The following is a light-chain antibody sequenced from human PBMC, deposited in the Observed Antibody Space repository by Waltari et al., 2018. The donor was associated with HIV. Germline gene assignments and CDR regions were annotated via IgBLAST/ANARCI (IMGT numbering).Light chain of an antibody. CDR3: CSYAGSSTSVV. Sequence: QSALTQPASVSVSPGQSITISCTGTSSDVGSYNLVSWYQQNPGKAPKLMIYEGSKRPSGVSNRFSGSKSGNTASLTISGLQAEDEADYYCCSYAGSSTSVVFGGGTKLTVL. J-gene: IGLJ2*01. CDR2: EGS. CDR1: SSDVGSYNL. V-gene: IGLV2-23*01.